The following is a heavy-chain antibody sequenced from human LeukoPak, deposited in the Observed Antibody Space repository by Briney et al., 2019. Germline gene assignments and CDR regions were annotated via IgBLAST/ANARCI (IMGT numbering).Heavy chain of an antibody. CDR3: ARVRDGYNDAYDI. Sequence: ASVKVSCKASGYTSTNYYMHWVRQAPGQGLEWMGIINPSGGNTNYAQNFQGRVTMTRDTSTSTVYMELSSLRSEDTAVYYCARVRDGYNDAYDIWGQGTMVTVPS. CDR1: GYTSTNYY. CDR2: INPSGGNT. J-gene: IGHJ3*02. V-gene: IGHV1-46*01. D-gene: IGHD5-24*01.